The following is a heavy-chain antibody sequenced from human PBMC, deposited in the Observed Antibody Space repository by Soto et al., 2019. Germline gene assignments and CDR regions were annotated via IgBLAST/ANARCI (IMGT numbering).Heavy chain of an antibody. J-gene: IGHJ4*02. D-gene: IGHD3-22*01. CDR3: ARDISSDSLFGY. Sequence: SETMSLTCTVSGGSISSSSGYWGWIRQPPGKGLEWIGSIYYSGSTYYNPSLKSRVTISVDTSKNQFSLKLSSVTAADTAVYYCARDISSDSLFGYWGQGALVTVSS. CDR2: IYYSGST. CDR1: GGSISSSSGY. V-gene: IGHV4-39*07.